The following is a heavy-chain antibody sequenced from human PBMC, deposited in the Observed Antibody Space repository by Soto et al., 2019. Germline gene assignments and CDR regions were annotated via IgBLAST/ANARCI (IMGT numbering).Heavy chain of an antibody. J-gene: IGHJ3*02. CDR1: GGSISSGGYY. D-gene: IGHD3-3*01. V-gene: IGHV4-31*03. CDR3: ARTRVVTIFGPRDGRGNAFDI. Sequence: SETLSLTCTFSGGSISSGGYYLSWIRQHPGKGLEWFGYIYYSGSTYYNPSLKSRVTISVDTSKNQFSLKLSSVTAADTAVYYCARTRVVTIFGPRDGRGNAFDIWGQGTMVTVSS. CDR2: IYYSGST.